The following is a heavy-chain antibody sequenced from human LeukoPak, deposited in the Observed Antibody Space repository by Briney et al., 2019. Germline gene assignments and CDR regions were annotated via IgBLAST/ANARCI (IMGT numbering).Heavy chain of an antibody. J-gene: IGHJ4*02. V-gene: IGHV3-23*01. CDR1: GFTSSKYA. Sequence: GGSLRLSCAASGFTSSKYAMSWVRQAPGKGLEWVSGISGSGGSTYYADSVKGRFTISRDNSKNTLYLQMNSLRAEDTAVYYCAKSDDSSGYYYGIVYWGQGTLVTVSS. CDR2: ISGSGGST. CDR3: AKSDDSSGYYYGIVY. D-gene: IGHD3-22*01.